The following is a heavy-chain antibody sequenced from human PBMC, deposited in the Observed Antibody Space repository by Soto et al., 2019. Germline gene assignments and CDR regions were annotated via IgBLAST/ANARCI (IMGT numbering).Heavy chain of an antibody. D-gene: IGHD2-21*02. V-gene: IGHV4-34*01. CDR2: MSHSGGT. Sequence: QVQLQQWGAGLLKPSETLSLTCAVYGGFVSSGSYYWSWIRQPPGKGLEWSGEMSHSGGTHFNPSLKSRVTISVDTSTNQFSLKMRSVTAADTALYYCARVERGTATTVVDAFDIWGPGTMVTVSS. CDR3: ARVERGTATTVVDAFDI. J-gene: IGHJ3*02. CDR1: GGFVSSGSYY.